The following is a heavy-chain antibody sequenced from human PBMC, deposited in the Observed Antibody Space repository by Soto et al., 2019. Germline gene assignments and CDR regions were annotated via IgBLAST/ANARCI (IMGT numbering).Heavy chain of an antibody. Sequence: VQLVESGGGLVQPGKSLRISCAASGFTFHDFAMHWVRQAPGKGLEWVSGISWNSGSMGYADSVNGRVTISRDNAMNSLYLQMNSLRADDTALYYCAKDKGYNWNDVAAFDIWGQGTMVTVSS. CDR2: ISWNSGSM. J-gene: IGHJ3*02. V-gene: IGHV3-9*01. D-gene: IGHD1-20*01. CDR1: GFTFHDFA. CDR3: AKDKGYNWNDVAAFDI.